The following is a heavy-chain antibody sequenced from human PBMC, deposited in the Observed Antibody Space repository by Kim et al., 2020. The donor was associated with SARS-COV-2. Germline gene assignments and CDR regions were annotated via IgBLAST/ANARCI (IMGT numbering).Heavy chain of an antibody. D-gene: IGHD3-10*01. CDR2: ISSSGSTI. CDR3: ARDPTSITIVRGVIKKPLDCMGV. J-gene: IGHJ6*02. CDR1: GFTFSSYE. Sequence: GGSLRLSCAASGFTFSSYEMNWVRQAPGKGLEWVSYISSSGSTIYYADSVKGRFTNSRDNAKNSLYLQMNSLRAGDTAVYYCARDPTSITIVRGVIKKPLDCMGVSGQETTVTVSS. V-gene: IGHV3-48*03.